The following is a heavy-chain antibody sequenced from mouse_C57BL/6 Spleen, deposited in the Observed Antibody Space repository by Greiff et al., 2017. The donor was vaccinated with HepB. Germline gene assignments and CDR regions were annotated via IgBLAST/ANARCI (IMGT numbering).Heavy chain of an antibody. CDR3: VAIYDGYYYFDY. CDR1: GYTFTDYN. J-gene: IGHJ2*01. CDR2: INPNNGGT. V-gene: IGHV1-18*01. D-gene: IGHD2-3*01. Sequence: VQLQQSGPELVKPGASVKIPCKASGYTFTDYNMDWVKQSHGKSLEWIGDINPNNGGTIYNQKFKGKATLTVDKSSSTAYMELRSLTSEDTAVDYCVAIYDGYYYFDYWGQGTTLTVSS.